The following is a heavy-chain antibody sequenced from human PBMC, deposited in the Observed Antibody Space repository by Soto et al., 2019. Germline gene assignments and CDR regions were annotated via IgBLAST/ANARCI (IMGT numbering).Heavy chain of an antibody. V-gene: IGHV3-66*01. D-gene: IGHD3-3*01. Sequence: PGGSLRLSCAASGFTVSSNYMSWVRQAPGKGLEWVSVIYSGGSTYYADSVKGRFTISRDNSKNTLYLQMNSLRAEDTAVYYCARASDYDFWSGYYPAGYMDVWGKGTTVTVSS. J-gene: IGHJ6*03. CDR1: GFTVSSNY. CDR2: IYSGGST. CDR3: ARASDYDFWSGYYPAGYMDV.